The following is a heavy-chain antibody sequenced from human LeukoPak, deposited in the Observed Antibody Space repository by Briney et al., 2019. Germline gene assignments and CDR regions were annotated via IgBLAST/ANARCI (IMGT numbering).Heavy chain of an antibody. CDR1: GYPISSGFY. D-gene: IGHD3-10*01. CDR3: TGLQDALVRFSWFDP. CDR2: IYHSGST. Sequence: SETLSLTCTVSGYPISSGFYWAWIRQTPGKGLEWIGSIYHSGSTYYNPSLQSRVTMSIDTSKNQFSLKQTSATAADTAVYYCTGLQDALVRFSWFDPWGQGTLVTVSS. J-gene: IGHJ5*02. V-gene: IGHV4-38-2*02.